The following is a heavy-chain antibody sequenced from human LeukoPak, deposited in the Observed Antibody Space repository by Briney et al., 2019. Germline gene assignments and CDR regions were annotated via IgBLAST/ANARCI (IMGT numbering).Heavy chain of an antibody. D-gene: IGHD2-2*02. V-gene: IGHV4-34*01. CDR3: ARGYRDCSSTSCYKGDYYYYGMDV. J-gene: IGHJ6*02. CDR1: GGSFSGYY. CDR2: INHSGST. Sequence: PSETLSLTCAVYGGSFSGYYWSWIRQPPGKGLEWIGEINHSGSTNYNPSLKSRVTISVDTSKNRFSLKLSSVTAADTAVYYCARGYRDCSSTSCYKGDYYYYGMDVWGQGTTVTVSS.